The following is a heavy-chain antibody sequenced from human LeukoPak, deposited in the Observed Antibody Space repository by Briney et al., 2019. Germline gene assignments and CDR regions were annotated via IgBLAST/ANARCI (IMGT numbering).Heavy chain of an antibody. V-gene: IGHV1-2*02. D-gene: IGHD3-3*01. CDR3: ARDGASGYLADY. J-gene: IGHJ4*02. CDR1: GYTLTGYY. CDR2: INPNSGGT. Sequence: VASVKVSCKASGYTLTGYYMHWVRQAPGQGLESMGWINPNSGGTNYAQKFQGRVTMTRDTSISTAYMELSRLGSDDTAVYYCARDGASGYLADYWGQGTLVTVSA.